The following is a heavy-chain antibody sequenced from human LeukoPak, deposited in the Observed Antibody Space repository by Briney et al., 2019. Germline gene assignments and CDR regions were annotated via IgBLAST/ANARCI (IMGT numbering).Heavy chain of an antibody. CDR2: INPSGGST. V-gene: IGHV1-46*01. J-gene: IGHJ5*02. CDR1: GYTFTSYY. D-gene: IGHD2-2*02. Sequence: ASVKVSCKASGYTFTSYYMHWVRQAPGQGLEWMGIINPSGGSTSYAQKFQGRVTMTRDTSTSTVYMELSSLRSEDTAVYYCARVGCSSTSCYTARPNWFDPWGQGTLVTVSS. CDR3: ARVGCSSTSCYTARPNWFDP.